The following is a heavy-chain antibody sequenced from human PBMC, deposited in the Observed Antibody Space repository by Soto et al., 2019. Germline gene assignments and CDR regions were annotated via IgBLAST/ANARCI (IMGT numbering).Heavy chain of an antibody. Sequence: PGGSLRLSCAASGFTFSSYAMSWVRQAPGKGLEWVSAISGSGGSTYYADSVKGRFTISRDNSKNTVYLQMNSLRAEDTAVYYCARDARHIVSIPAAVFDVWGLGTSVTVSS. CDR2: ISGSGGST. CDR3: ARDARHIVSIPAAVFDV. V-gene: IGHV3-23*01. J-gene: IGHJ4*02. CDR1: GFTFSSYA. D-gene: IGHD2-2*01.